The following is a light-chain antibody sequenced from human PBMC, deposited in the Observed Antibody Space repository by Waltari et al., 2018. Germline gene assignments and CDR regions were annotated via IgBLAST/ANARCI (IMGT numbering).Light chain of an antibody. J-gene: IGLJ3*02. CDR3: QSSDSSGTYVV. CDR2: KDT. Sequence: SYELTQPPSMSVSPGQTARITCSGDALSTQYGYWYQQKPGQAPVLMIYKDTERPSGIPERVSGSSSGTTLTLTISGAQAEDEADYYCQSSDSSGTYVVFGGGTKLTV. V-gene: IGLV3-25*03. CDR1: ALSTQY.